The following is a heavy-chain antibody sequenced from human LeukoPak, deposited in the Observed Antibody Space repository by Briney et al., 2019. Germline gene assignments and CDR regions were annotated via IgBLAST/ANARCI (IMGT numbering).Heavy chain of an antibody. V-gene: IGHV4-39*07. J-gene: IGHJ6*03. CDR2: IFYSGST. D-gene: IGHD6-13*01. CDR3: ARGGQLVRSDSFYMDV. Sequence: NSSETLSLTCTVSGGSISTSSYYWGWVRQPPGKGLEWIGNIFYSGSTYYSPSLKSRVTISLDTSRNQFSLKLSSVTAADTAVYYCARGGQLVRSDSFYMDVWGKGTTVTVSS. CDR1: GGSISTSSYY.